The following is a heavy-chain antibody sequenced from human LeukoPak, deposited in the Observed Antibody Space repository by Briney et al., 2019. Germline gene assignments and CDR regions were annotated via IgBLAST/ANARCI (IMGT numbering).Heavy chain of an antibody. D-gene: IGHD3-22*01. J-gene: IGHJ4*02. CDR1: GLTFDDYT. V-gene: IGHV3-9*01. CDR2: ISWNSGSI. CDR3: AKGEGEYYYDSSGYPGGY. Sequence: GRSLRLSCAASGLTFDDYTMHWVRQAPGKGLEWVSGISWNSGSIGYADSVKGRFTISRDNAKNSLYLQMNSLRAEDTALYYCAKGEGEYYYDSSGYPGGYWGQGTLVTVSS.